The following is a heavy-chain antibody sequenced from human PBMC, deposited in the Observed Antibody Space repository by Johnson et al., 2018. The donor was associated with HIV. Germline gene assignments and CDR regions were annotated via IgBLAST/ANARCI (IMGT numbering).Heavy chain of an antibody. Sequence: QVQLVESGGGVVRPGGSLRLSCVASGFTFSSYAMHWVRQAPGKGLEWVAVISYDGSNKSYADSVKGRFTISRDNSKNTLYLQMDSLRAEDTALYYCARDGGAYCGGDCFSDAFDLWGQGTMVTVSS. V-gene: IGHV3-30-3*01. CDR1: GFTFSSYA. CDR3: ARDGGAYCGGDCFSDAFDL. J-gene: IGHJ3*01. CDR2: ISYDGSNK. D-gene: IGHD2-21*02.